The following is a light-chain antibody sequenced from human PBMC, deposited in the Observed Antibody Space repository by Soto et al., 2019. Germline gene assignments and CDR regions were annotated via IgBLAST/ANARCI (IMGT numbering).Light chain of an antibody. V-gene: IGLV2-23*01. CDR1: SSDVGSYNL. CDR3: CSYAGSSALV. CDR2: EGS. Sequence: QSALTQPASVAGSPGQSITISCTGTSSDVGSYNLVSWYQQHPGKAPKLMIYEGSKLPSGVSNRFSGSKSSNTSSLTISGLQAEDEADYYCCSYAGSSALVFGGGTTLTVL. J-gene: IGLJ2*01.